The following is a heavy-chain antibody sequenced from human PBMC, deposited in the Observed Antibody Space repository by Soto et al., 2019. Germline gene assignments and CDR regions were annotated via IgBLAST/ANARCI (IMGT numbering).Heavy chain of an antibody. CDR3: ARSVTP. CDR1: GGSISNNY. Sequence: PSETLSLTCTVSGGSISNNYWSWIRQPPGKGLEWIGSMYYSGSTYYNPSLQSRVTISVDTSKNQFSLNLSSVTAADTAVYYCARSVTPWGQGTLVTVSS. J-gene: IGHJ5*02. D-gene: IGHD3-10*01. CDR2: MYYSGST. V-gene: IGHV4-59*05.